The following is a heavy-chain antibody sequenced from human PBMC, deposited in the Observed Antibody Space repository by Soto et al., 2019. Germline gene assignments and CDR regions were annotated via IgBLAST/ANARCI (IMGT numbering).Heavy chain of an antibody. V-gene: IGHV3-30*04. Sequence: QAQLVESGGGVVQPGRSLRLSCAASELPFTDYAMHWVRQTADKGLEWVSFISHDGRNTFYSDSVKGRFTISRDDSKSMVFLQMSGVTVADTAIYYVAFDGVPTSAYLYYYFRFWGHGTLVTVSS. CDR1: ELPFTDYA. D-gene: IGHD3-16*01. J-gene: IGHJ4*01. CDR3: AFDGVPTSAYLYYYFRF. CDR2: ISHDGRNT.